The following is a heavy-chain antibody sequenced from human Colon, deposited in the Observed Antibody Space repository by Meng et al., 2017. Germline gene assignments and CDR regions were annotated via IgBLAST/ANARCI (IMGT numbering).Heavy chain of an antibody. CDR3: ARDTLYGTDY. D-gene: IGHD4-17*01. CDR1: GGSIKSGGYH. Sequence: QVPLHESGPGLVRPSDDLSLVCTVSGGSIKSGGYHWSWVRQHPGKCLEYIGFMSDSGTTDYNPSLRSRVSISEIGSSKNQFSLTLRSVTAADTATYFCARDTLYGTDYWGQGVLVTVSS. V-gene: IGHV4-31*03. J-gene: IGHJ4*02. CDR2: MSDSGTT.